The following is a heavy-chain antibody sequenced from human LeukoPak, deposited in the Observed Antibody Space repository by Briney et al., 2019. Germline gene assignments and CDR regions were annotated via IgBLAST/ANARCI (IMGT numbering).Heavy chain of an antibody. CDR1: GYSFIDYY. D-gene: IGHD3-10*01. J-gene: IGHJ4*02. CDR2: VNPHSGGT. Sequence: ASVKVSCKASGYSFIDYYIHWARQAPGQGLEWMGWVNPHSGGTKFAQKFQGRVTMTRDTSINTAYMEVSSLRSDDTAVYYCARDIGDYYGSGSYWLLWGQGTLVTVAS. V-gene: IGHV1-2*02. CDR3: ARDIGDYYGSGSYWLL.